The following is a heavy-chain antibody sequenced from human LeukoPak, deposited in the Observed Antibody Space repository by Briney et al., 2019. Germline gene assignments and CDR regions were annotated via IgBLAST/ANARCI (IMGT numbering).Heavy chain of an antibody. Sequence: PGGSLRLSCAASGFTFSSYGMHWVRQAPGKGLEWVAVIWYDGSNKYYADSVKGRFTISRDNSKNTLYLQMNSLRAEDTAVYYCARDQDYDSSGYFDYWGQGTLVTVSS. D-gene: IGHD3-22*01. J-gene: IGHJ4*02. V-gene: IGHV3-33*01. CDR1: GFTFSSYG. CDR3: ARDQDYDSSGYFDY. CDR2: IWYDGSNK.